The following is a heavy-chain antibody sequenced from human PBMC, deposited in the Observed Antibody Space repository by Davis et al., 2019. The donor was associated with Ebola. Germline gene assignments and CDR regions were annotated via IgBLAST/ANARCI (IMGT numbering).Heavy chain of an antibody. D-gene: IGHD4-11*01. J-gene: IGHJ6*02. CDR2: IIPIFGTA. CDR1: GGTFSSNA. Sequence: AALVKVSCKASGGTFSSNAISWVRQAPGQGLEWMGGIIPIFGTANYAQKFQGRVTITADESTSTAYMELSSLRSEDSAVFYCARELLDYSKNKLYYYYGMDVWGQGTTVTVSS. CDR3: ARELLDYSKNKLYYYYGMDV. V-gene: IGHV1-69*13.